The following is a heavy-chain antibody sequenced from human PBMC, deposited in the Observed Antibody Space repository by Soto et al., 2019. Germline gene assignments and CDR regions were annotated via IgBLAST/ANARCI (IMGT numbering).Heavy chain of an antibody. CDR1: GFTFSNYA. CDR3: AKPIPIISPRLFDY. Sequence: EVQLLESGGGLLQPGGSLRLSCAASGFTFSNYAMNWVRQAPGKGLEWVSTISGSGDSTYYADSVKGRFTISRDNSKNTLYLQMNILRAEDTAVYFCAKPIPIISPRLFDYWGQGTLVTVSS. D-gene: IGHD3-16*01. J-gene: IGHJ4*02. V-gene: IGHV3-23*01. CDR2: ISGSGDST.